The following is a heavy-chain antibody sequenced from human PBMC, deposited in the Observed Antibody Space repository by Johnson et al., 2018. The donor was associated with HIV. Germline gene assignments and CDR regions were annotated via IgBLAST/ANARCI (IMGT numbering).Heavy chain of an antibody. Sequence: QVQLVESGGGVVQPGRSLRLSCVASGFTFFSYGMHWVRQAPGKGLAWVAVISYDGNNKYYADSVKGRFTISRDNSKNTLYLQMNSLRLEDTALYYCARVPFPRPTSPNYINDAFDIWGQGTLVAVSS. V-gene: IGHV3-30*03. J-gene: IGHJ3*02. D-gene: IGHD4-11*01. CDR3: ARVPFPRPTSPNYINDAFDI. CDR1: GFTFFSYG. CDR2: ISYDGNNK.